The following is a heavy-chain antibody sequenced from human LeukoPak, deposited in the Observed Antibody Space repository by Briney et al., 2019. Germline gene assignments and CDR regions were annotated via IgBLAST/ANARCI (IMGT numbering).Heavy chain of an antibody. J-gene: IGHJ4*02. CDR2: IGTSGDT. V-gene: IGHV3-13*04. CDR1: GFPFSSYD. D-gene: IGHD6-19*01. CDR3: SRVGSSGWPNYFDS. Sequence: GLLRLSFAASGFPFSSYDMHWVRQATGKGLEWVSVIGTSGDTYYAGSVKGRFTISRENAKNSLYLRMNSLTAGDTAVYFCSRVGSSGWPNYFDSWGQATLVTVSS.